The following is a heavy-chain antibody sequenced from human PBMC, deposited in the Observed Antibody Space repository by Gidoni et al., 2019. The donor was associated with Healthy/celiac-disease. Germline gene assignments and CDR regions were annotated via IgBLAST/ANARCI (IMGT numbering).Heavy chain of an antibody. CDR2: IWYDGSNK. D-gene: IGHD5-18*01. V-gene: IGHV3-33*01. CDR1: GLTFRSYG. CDR3: ARELTGYSYASVGY. J-gene: IGHJ4*02. Sequence: QVQLVESGGGVVQPGRSLRLSCAASGLTFRSYGMHWVRQAPGKGLEWVAVIWYDGSNKYYADSVKGRFTISRDNSKNTLYLQMSSRRAKDTAVYYCARELTGYSYASVGYWGQGTLVTVSS.